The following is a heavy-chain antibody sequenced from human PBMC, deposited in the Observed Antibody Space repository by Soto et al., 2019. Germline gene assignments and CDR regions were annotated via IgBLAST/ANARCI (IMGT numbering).Heavy chain of an antibody. D-gene: IGHD2-2*02. V-gene: IGHV1-18*01. CDR2: ISAYNGNT. CDR1: GYTFTSYG. CDR3: ARTAAIGLLDWYLEL. J-gene: IGHJ2*01. Sequence: ASVKVSCKASGYTFTSYGISWVRQAPGQGLEWMGWISAYNGNTNYAQKLQGRVTMTTDTSTSTAYMELRSLRSDDTAVYYCARTAAIGLLDWYLELWGRGSLVTV.